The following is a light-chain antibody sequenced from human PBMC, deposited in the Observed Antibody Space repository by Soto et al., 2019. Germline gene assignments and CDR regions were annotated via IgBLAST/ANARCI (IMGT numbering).Light chain of an antibody. V-gene: IGKV1-5*03. CDR2: QAS. CDR3: QRYDGNSRT. CDR1: QSISNW. J-gene: IGKJ1*01. Sequence: DFQMTQSPSTLSASVGDTVTITCRASQSISNWLAWYQQKPGEAPKLLIYQASSLASGVPSRFGGSGSGTDFSLTVARLQPDDFATYYCQRYDGNSRTFGQGTKGEIK.